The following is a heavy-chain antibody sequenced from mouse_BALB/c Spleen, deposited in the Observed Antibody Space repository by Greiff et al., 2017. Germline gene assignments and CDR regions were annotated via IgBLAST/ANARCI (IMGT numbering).Heavy chain of an antibody. CDR3: AREKDYEDYAMDY. V-gene: IGHV1-67*01. J-gene: IGHJ4*01. Sequence: QVQLQQSGPELVRPGVSVKISCKGSGYTFTDYAMHWVKQSHAKSLEWIGVISTYSGNTIYNQKFKGKATMTVDKSSSTAYMELARLTSEDSAIYYCAREKDYEDYAMDYWGQGTSVTVSS. CDR2: ISTYSGNT. D-gene: IGHD2-4*01. CDR1: GYTFTDYA.